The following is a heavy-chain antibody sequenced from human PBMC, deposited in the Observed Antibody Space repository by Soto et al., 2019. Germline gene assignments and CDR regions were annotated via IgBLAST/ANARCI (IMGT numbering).Heavy chain of an antibody. CDR3: AKDRTAMAYFWFDP. CDR2: ISGSGGST. V-gene: IGHV3-23*01. CDR1: GFPFCSYC. J-gene: IGHJ5*02. D-gene: IGHD5-18*01. Sequence: PGGSLRLSFATSGFPFCSYCMSWVPPAPGKGLEWVSAISGSGGSTYYADSVKGRFTISRDNSKNTLYLQMNSLRAEDTAVYYCAKDRTAMAYFWFDPWGQGTLVTVSS.